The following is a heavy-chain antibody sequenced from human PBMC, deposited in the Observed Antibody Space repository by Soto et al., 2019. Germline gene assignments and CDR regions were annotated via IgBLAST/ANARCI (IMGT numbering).Heavy chain of an antibody. V-gene: IGHV4-30-2*01. Sequence: SETLSLTCVVSGGSISSTTHYSWGWIRRPPGQGLEWIGYIYDTGNTYYNPSLKSRVTISLDRSQNQFALKVKSVTAADTAVYYCVRGSSGVWNYFDPRGQGILVTVSS. D-gene: IGHD1-7*01. CDR3: VRGSSGVWNYFDP. CDR1: GGSISSTTHYS. CDR2: IYDTGNT. J-gene: IGHJ5*02.